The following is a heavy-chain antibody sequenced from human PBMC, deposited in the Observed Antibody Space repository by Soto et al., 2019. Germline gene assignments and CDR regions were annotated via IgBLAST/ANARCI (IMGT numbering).Heavy chain of an antibody. CDR3: AREAGYSSGRAGSPFDI. D-gene: IGHD6-19*01. CDR2: IKQDGSEK. J-gene: IGHJ3*02. V-gene: IGHV3-7*01. Sequence: GGSLRLACAASGFTFSSYWMSWVRQAPGKGLEWVANIKQDGSEKCYVDSVKGRFTISRDNAKNSLYQQMNSLRAEDTAVYYCAREAGYSSGRAGSPFDIWGQGAMVTVSS. CDR1: GFTFSSYW.